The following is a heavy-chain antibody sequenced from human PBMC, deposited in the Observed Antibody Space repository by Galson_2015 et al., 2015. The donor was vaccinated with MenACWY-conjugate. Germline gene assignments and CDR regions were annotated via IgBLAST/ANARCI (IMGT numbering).Heavy chain of an antibody. V-gene: IGHV3-23*01. J-gene: IGHJ6*02. Sequence: SLRLSCAASGFAFSSYAMSWVRQAPGKGLEWVSAISGSGGSTYYADSVKGRFTISRDNSKNTLYLQMNSLRAEDTAVYYCAKDWGYCSSTSCQLSGMDVWGQGTTVTASS. CDR1: GFAFSSYA. CDR2: ISGSGGST. D-gene: IGHD2-2*01. CDR3: AKDWGYCSSTSCQLSGMDV.